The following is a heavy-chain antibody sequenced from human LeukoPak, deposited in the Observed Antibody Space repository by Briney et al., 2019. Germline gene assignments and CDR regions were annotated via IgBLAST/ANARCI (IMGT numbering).Heavy chain of an antibody. J-gene: IGHJ3*02. CDR1: GFTLSSCA. CDR3: AKESKGLDI. Sequence: GGSLRPSCAPSGFTLSSCAMHWVRQAPGKGLEWVAVIWTDGSNKSYADRFTISRHISKNTLYLQMNSLRAEDTAVYYCAKESKGLDIWGQGTMVTVSS. V-gene: IGHV3-30*02. CDR2: IWTDGSNK.